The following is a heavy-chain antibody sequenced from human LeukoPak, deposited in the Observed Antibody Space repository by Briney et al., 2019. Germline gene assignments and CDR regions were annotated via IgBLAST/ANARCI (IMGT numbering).Heavy chain of an antibody. CDR3: ARGYSSYYPDAFDI. J-gene: IGHJ3*02. D-gene: IGHD5-12*01. V-gene: IGHV3-48*03. CDR2: MSFSGSTI. CDR1: GFTFSSYE. Sequence: GGSLRLSCVASGFTFSSYEMNWVRQAPGRGLEWVSYMSFSGSTIYYADSVKGRFTISRDNAKNSLYLRMNSLRAEDTAVYYCARGYSSYYPDAFDIWGQGTMVTVSS.